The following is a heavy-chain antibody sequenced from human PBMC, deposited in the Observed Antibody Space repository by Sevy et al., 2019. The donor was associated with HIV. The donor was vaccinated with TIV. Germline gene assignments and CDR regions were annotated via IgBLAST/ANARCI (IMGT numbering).Heavy chain of an antibody. Sequence: SETLSLTCTVSGGSISSYYWSWIRQPPGKGLEWIGYIYYSGSTNYNPSLKSRVTISVDTSKNQFSLKLSSVTAADTAVYYCAGDRDYDSSGYYYRDYGMDVWGQGTTVTVSS. CDR1: GGSISSYY. V-gene: IGHV4-59*01. J-gene: IGHJ6*02. CDR2: IYYSGST. D-gene: IGHD3-22*01. CDR3: AGDRDYDSSGYYYRDYGMDV.